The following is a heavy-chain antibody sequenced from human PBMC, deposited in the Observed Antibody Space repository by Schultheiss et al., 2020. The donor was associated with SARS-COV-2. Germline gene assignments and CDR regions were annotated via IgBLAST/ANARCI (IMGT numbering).Heavy chain of an antibody. D-gene: IGHD6-13*01. CDR2: INHSGST. CDR3: TLAAEGGYFDY. Sequence: SQTLSLTCTVSGGSISSGGYYWSWIRQPPGKGLEWIGEINHSGSTNYNPSLKSRVTISVDTSKNQFSLKLSSVTAADTAVYYCTLAAEGGYFDYWGQGTLVTVSS. CDR1: GGSISSGGYY. V-gene: IGHV4-39*07. J-gene: IGHJ4*02.